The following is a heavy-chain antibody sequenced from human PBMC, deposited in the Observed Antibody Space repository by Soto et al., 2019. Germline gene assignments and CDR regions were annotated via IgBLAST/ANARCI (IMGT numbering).Heavy chain of an antibody. CDR2: IYPYDSDT. J-gene: IGHJ6*02. Sequence: SGESLKISCNGSGYTFTNYWIGLVRQMPGKGLEWMGIIYPYDSDTRYSPSFQGQVTISADKSISTAYLQWSSLKASDTAMYYCARRGSGNSSPGYGMDVWGQGTTVTVSS. CDR3: ARRGSGNSSPGYGMDV. V-gene: IGHV5-51*01. CDR1: GYTFTNYW. D-gene: IGHD6-13*01.